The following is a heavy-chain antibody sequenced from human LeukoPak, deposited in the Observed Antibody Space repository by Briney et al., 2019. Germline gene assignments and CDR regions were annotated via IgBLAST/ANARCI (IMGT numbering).Heavy chain of an antibody. J-gene: IGHJ4*01. CDR2: INDDGREV. Sequence: GGSLRLSYVASGFTFRTYWMNWFRRAPGKGLEWVGNINDDGREVNYVDSVRGRFIISRDNAKDSLYLQMNSLRVDDTAMYYCAIDRLSYDWSDYRFHYWGQGARVTVSS. D-gene: IGHD3-22*01. CDR3: AIDRLSYDWSDYRFHY. CDR1: GFTFRTYW. V-gene: IGHV3-7*01.